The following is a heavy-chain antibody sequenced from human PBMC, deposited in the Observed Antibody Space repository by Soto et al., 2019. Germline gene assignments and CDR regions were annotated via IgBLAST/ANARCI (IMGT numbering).Heavy chain of an antibody. Sequence: QVQLQESGPGLVKPAETLTLTCTVSGYSISNYHLSWMRQTPGKGLEWIGYVFHSGRTKYHPYRKSRAHISLDTANRQCALEFWSVTAADTGIDYCARERVWLGGTYFDAWRKGPLAPVSS. V-gene: IGHV4-59*01. CDR1: GYSISNYH. J-gene: IGHJ4*02. CDR3: ARERVWLGGTYFDA. D-gene: IGHD3-10*01. CDR2: VFHSGRT.